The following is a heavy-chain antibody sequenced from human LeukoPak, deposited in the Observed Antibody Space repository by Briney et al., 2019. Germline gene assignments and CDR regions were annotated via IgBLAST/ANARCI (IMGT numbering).Heavy chain of an antibody. CDR3: ARGMAGYGGYDY. V-gene: IGHV3-21*01. D-gene: IGHD5-12*01. Sequence: PGGSLRLSCAASGFTFSSYSMNWVRQAPGKGLEWVSSISSSSSYIYYADSVKGRITISRDNAKNSLYLQMNSLRAEDTAVYYCARGMAGYGGYDYWGQGTLVTVSS. CDR1: GFTFSSYS. CDR2: ISSSSSYI. J-gene: IGHJ4*02.